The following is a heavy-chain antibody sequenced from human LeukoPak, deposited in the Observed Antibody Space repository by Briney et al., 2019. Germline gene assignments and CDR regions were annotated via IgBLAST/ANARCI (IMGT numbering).Heavy chain of an antibody. CDR2: ISAYNGNT. CDR3: ARLSWIFGVVIIPLSMDV. D-gene: IGHD3-3*01. CDR1: GYTFTSYG. V-gene: IGHV1-18*01. J-gene: IGHJ6*03. Sequence: ASVKVSCKASGYTFTSYGISWVRQAPGQRLEWMGWISAYNGNTNYAQKLQGRVTMTTDTSTSTAYMELRSLRSDDTAVYYCARLSWIFGVVIIPLSMDVWGKGTTVTVSS.